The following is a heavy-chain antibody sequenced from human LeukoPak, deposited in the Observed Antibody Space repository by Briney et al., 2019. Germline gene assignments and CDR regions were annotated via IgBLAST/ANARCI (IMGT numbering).Heavy chain of an antibody. V-gene: IGHV3-30*02. J-gene: IGHJ4*02. Sequence: SGGSLRLSCAASGFTFSSYGMHWVRQAPGKGLEWVAFIRYDGSNKYYADSVKGRFTISRDNSKNTLYLQMNSLRAEDTAVYYSAKEPYDYVWGSYRFDYWGQGTLVTVSS. D-gene: IGHD3-16*02. CDR2: IRYDGSNK. CDR1: GFTFSSYG. CDR3: AKEPYDYVWGSYRFDY.